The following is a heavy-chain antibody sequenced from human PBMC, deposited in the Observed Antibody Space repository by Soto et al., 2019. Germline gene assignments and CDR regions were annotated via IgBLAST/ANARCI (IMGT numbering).Heavy chain of an antibody. CDR2: IKYSGTT. Sequence: SETLPLTCTVSGGSISSSRCPWGWIRQPPGKGLEWIASIKYSGTTFYNPSLKSRVTLSVDTSKNQFALKQSSVTAAERAVYYCARHGITGSCYDAFDIWGQRIMVT. J-gene: IGHJ3*02. D-gene: IGHD1-26*01. V-gene: IGHV4-39*01. CDR1: GGSISSSRCP. CDR3: ARHGITGSCYDAFDI.